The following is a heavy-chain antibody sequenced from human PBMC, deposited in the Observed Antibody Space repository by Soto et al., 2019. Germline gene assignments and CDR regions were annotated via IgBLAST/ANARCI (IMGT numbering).Heavy chain of an antibody. Sequence: PGGSLRLSCAASGFTFSSYEMNWVRQAPGKGLEWVSYISSSGSTIYYADSVKGRFTISRDNAKNSLYLQMNSLRAEDTAVYYCARRLELRSFDYWGQGTLVTVSS. D-gene: IGHD1-7*01. V-gene: IGHV3-48*03. CDR2: ISSSGSTI. CDR1: GFTFSSYE. CDR3: ARRLELRSFDY. J-gene: IGHJ4*02.